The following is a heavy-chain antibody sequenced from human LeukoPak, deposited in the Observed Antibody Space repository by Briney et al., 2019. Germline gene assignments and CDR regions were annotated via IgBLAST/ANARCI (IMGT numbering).Heavy chain of an antibody. CDR3: ASYYYDSSGYYWEGSFQH. CDR1: GGSFSGYY. D-gene: IGHD3-22*01. J-gene: IGHJ1*01. Sequence: SETLSLTCAVYGGSFSGYYWSWIRQPPGKGLEWIGEINHSGSTNYNPSLKSRVTISVDTSKNQFSLKLSSVTAADTAVYYCASYYYDSSGYYWEGSFQHWGQGTLVTVSS. CDR2: INHSGST. V-gene: IGHV4-34*01.